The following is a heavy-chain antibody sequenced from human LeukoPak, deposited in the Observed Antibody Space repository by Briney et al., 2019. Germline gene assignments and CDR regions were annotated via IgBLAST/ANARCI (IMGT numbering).Heavy chain of an antibody. Sequence: SETLSLTCTVSGGSISSSSYYWGWVRQPPGKGLEWIGSIYYTGSTNYNPSLKSRFTISVDTSKNQFSLKLSSVTAADTAVYYCARVDRVAVAALGNIYWYFDLWGRGTLVTVSS. CDR1: GGSISSSSYY. J-gene: IGHJ2*01. D-gene: IGHD6-19*01. CDR3: ARVDRVAVAALGNIYWYFDL. CDR2: IYYTGST. V-gene: IGHV4-39*07.